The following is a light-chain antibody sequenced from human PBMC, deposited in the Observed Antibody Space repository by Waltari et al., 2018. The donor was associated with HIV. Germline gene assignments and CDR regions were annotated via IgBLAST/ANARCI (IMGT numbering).Light chain of an antibody. CDR1: SSDVGYYNY. J-gene: IGLJ1*01. V-gene: IGLV2-23*02. CDR2: DVT. Sequence: QSALTQPASVSGSPGQSITISCTGTSSDVGYYNYVSWYQQYPGKAPKLMIYDVTKRPSGVSNRCSGSKCGNTASLTISGLQAEDEADYYCCSYAGSSIYYVFGTGTKVTVL. CDR3: CSYAGSSIYYV.